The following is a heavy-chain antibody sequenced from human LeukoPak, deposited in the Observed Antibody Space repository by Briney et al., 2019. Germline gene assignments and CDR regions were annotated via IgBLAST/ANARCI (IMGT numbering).Heavy chain of an antibody. CDR3: AKGTSGMIVVVIIVF. CDR2: ISGSGGST. V-gene: IGHV3-23*01. D-gene: IGHD3-22*01. CDR1: GFTFSSYA. J-gene: IGHJ4*02. Sequence: GGSLRLSCAASGFTFSSYAMSWVRQAPGKGLECVSAISGSGGSTYYADSVKGRFTISRDNSKNTLYLQMNSLRAEDTAVYYCAKGTSGMIVVVIIVFWGQGTLVTVSS.